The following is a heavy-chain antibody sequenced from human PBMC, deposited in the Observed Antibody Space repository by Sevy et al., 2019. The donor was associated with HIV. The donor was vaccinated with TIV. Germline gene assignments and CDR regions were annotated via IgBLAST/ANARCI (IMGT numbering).Heavy chain of an antibody. CDR3: AKGVSWLVLGCYFDY. V-gene: IGHV3-23*01. J-gene: IGHJ4*02. CDR2: IIGSGAKT. CDR1: GFTFRSYA. Sequence: GGSLRLSCEASGFTFRSYAMSWVRQAPGKGLEWVSCIIGSGAKTYYAASVKGRFTVSRDNSKTTLYVQMNSLRAENTAVDYCAKGVSWLVLGCYFDYWGQGTPVTVSS. D-gene: IGHD6-19*01.